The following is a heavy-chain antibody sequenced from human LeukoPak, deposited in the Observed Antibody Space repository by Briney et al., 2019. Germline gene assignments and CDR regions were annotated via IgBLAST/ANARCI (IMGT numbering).Heavy chain of an antibody. CDR1: GFTFSSHG. D-gene: IGHD3-22*01. CDR3: ARDPVFDSSGY. V-gene: IGHV3-23*01. J-gene: IGHJ4*02. CDR2: ISPSGSIS. Sequence: GGSLRLSCAASGFTFSSHGINWVRQAPGKGLEWVSGISPSGSISYYADSVKGRFTISRDNSKNTVSLQRNSLRAEDTAVYYCARDPVFDSSGYWGQGTLVTVSS.